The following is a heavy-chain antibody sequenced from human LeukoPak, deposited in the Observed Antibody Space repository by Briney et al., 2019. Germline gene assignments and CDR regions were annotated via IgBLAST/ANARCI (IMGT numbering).Heavy chain of an antibody. D-gene: IGHD1-26*01. CDR3: TRGTGSYDY. CDR1: GFTFSRYT. Sequence: GGSPRLSCAASGFTFSRYTVNWVRHAPGKGLEWVSSITSSSTYIYYADSVKGRFTISRDNAKNSLYLHMNSLRAEETAVYYCTRGTGSYDYWGQGTRVTVSS. V-gene: IGHV3-21*01. J-gene: IGHJ4*02. CDR2: ITSSSTYI.